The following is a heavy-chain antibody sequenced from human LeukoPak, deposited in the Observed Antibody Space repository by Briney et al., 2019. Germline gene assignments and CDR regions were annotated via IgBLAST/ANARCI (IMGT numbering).Heavy chain of an antibody. D-gene: IGHD4-17*01. V-gene: IGHV4-4*07. J-gene: IGHJ5*02. CDR1: GGSISSYY. CDR2: IYTSGST. Sequence: SETLSLTCTVSGGSISSYYWSWIRQPAGKGLEWIGRIYTSGSTNYNPSLKSRVTMSVDTSKNQFSLKLSSVTASDTAVYYCATSPVTTWWFDPWGQGTLVTASS. CDR3: ATSPVTTWWFDP.